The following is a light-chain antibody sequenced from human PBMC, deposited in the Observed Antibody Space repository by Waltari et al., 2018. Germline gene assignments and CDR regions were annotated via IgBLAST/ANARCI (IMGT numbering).Light chain of an antibody. V-gene: IGLV2-14*01. CDR3: CSYTTTSTLE. CDR1: NSDLLCYNY. J-gene: IGLJ2*01. Sequence: QSALTQPASVSGSPGQSITISCTGTNSDLLCYNYVSWYQQHPGKAPKLIIYDVHKRPSGISDRFFASKSGNTASLTISGLQTADEADYFCCSYTTTSTLEFGGGTRLTVV. CDR2: DVH.